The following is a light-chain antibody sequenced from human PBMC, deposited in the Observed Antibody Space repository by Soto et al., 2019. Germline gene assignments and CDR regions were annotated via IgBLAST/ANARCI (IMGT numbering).Light chain of an antibody. Sequence: QSVVSQPPSASGTPGQRVTISCSGSSSNIGRNYVYWYHQFPGTAPKLLIFKNDQRPSGVPDRFSGSKSGTSASLAISGLRSEDEADYYCSTWDASLSGWVFGGGTKLTVL. CDR2: KND. CDR1: SSNIGRNY. V-gene: IGLV1-47*01. J-gene: IGLJ3*02. CDR3: STWDASLSGWV.